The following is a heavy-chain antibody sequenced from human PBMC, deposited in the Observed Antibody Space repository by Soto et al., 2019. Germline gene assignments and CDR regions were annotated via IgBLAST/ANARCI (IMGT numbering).Heavy chain of an antibody. V-gene: IGHV4-30-2*01. CDR3: ARRISARTYYFDY. CDR1: GGSITTVGYS. Sequence: SETLSLTCAVSGGSITTVGYSWSWIRQPPGKGLEWIGYIFHSGISYSNPSLKGRVTMSVDGSKNRFSLRLSSVTAADTAVYYCARRISARTYYFDYWGQGTLVTVSS. D-gene: IGHD6-6*01. CDR2: IFHSGIS. J-gene: IGHJ4*02.